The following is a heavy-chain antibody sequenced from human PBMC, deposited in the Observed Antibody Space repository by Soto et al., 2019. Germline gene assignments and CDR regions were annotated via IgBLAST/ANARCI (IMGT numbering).Heavy chain of an antibody. V-gene: IGHV3-21*01. CDR3: ARDRGYCSSTSCYRYYYGMDV. J-gene: IGHJ6*02. CDR1: GFTFSSYS. D-gene: IGHD2-2*01. CDR2: ISSSSSYI. Sequence: LRLSCAASGFTFSSYSMNWVRQAPGKGLEWVSSISSSSSYIYYADSVKGRFTISRDNAKNSLYLQMNSLRAEDTAVYYCARDRGYCSSTSCYRYYYGMDVWGQGTTVTVSS.